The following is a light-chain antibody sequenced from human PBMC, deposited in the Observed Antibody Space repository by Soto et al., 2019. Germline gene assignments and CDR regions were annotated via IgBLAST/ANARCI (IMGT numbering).Light chain of an antibody. CDR3: QQRSNWPIT. V-gene: IGKV3-11*01. Sequence: EIVLTQSPATLSLSPGERATLSCWASQSVNRYLVWYQQKPGQAPRFLMYDASKRATGIPARFSGSGSGTDFTLTISSLEPEDFAVYYCQQRSNWPITFGQGTRLENK. J-gene: IGKJ5*01. CDR2: DAS. CDR1: QSVNRY.